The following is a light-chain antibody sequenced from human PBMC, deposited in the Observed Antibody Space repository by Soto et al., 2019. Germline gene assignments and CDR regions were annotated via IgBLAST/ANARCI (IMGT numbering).Light chain of an antibody. Sequence: IQLTHPPSTLPASVGGRVTISCRASQGINSLLAWYQQKPGQAPRLLIYGASTLASGIPARFSGSGSGTDFTLTISSLEPEDFAVYYCQQHGSYLSTFGQGTKVDI. CDR1: QGINSL. V-gene: IGKV1-9*01. CDR2: GAS. CDR3: QQHGSYLST. J-gene: IGKJ1*01.